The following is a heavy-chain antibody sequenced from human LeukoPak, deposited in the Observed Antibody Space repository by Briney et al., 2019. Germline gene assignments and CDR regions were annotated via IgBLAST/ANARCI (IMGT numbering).Heavy chain of an antibody. CDR1: GYTFSSHT. CDR2: MSGSGTYT. J-gene: IGHJ4*02. Sequence: GGSLRLSCALSGYTFSSHTMLWVRQAPGKGLEWVSFMSGSGTYTSYAGPVKGRFIISRDNAKNSLYLQMNSLRVEDTAVYYCARDASSWYTDYWGQGTLVTVSS. V-gene: IGHV3-21*01. D-gene: IGHD2-2*01. CDR3: ARDASSWYTDY.